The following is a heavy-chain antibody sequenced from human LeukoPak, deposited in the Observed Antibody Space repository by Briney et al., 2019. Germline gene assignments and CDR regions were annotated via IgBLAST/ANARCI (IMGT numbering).Heavy chain of an antibody. Sequence: GGSLRLSCAASGFTFSSYSMNWVRQAPGKGLEWVSYITGSISSIHYADSVKGRFTISRDNAKNSVYLQMNSLRAEDTAVYYCARDGIGYYFDYWGQGTLVTVSS. CDR3: ARDGIGYYFDY. J-gene: IGHJ4*02. D-gene: IGHD1-1*01. CDR2: ITGSISSI. CDR1: GFTFSSYS. V-gene: IGHV3-48*01.